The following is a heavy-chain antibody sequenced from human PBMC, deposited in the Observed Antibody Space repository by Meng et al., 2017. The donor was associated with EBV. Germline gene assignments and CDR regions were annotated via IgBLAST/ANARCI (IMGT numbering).Heavy chain of an antibody. CDR3: ARDPAGAVAGTHFDY. V-gene: IGHV1-46*01. CDR2: INPSGGST. D-gene: IGHD6-19*01. Sequence: QVQVVESGAEVKKPGASVKVSCKASGYTFTSYYMHWVRQAPGQGLEWMGIINPSGGSTSYAQKFQGRVTMTRDTSTSTVYMELSSLRSEDTAVYYCARDPAGAVAGTHFDYWGQGTLVTVSS. J-gene: IGHJ4*02. CDR1: GYTFTSYY.